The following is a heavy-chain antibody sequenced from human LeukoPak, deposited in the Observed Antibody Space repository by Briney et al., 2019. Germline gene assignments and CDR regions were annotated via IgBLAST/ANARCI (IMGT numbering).Heavy chain of an antibody. V-gene: IGHV3-66*01. D-gene: IGHD6-13*01. Sequence: PGGSLRLSCAASGFTVSSNNMSWVRQAPGKGLEWVSVIYSGGSTYYADSVKGRFTISRDNSKNTLYLQMNSLRAEDTAVYYCARGYIAAAGTDAFDIWGQGTMVTVSS. J-gene: IGHJ3*02. CDR1: GFTVSSNN. CDR3: ARGYIAAAGTDAFDI. CDR2: IYSGGST.